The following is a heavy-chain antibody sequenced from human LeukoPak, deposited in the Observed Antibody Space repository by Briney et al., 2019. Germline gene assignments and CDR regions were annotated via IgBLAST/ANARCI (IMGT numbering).Heavy chain of an antibody. Sequence: PGGSLTLSCAASGFTFSSYAMHRVRQAPGKGLEWVEVISYDGSNKYYADSVKGRFTISRDNSKNTLYLQMNSLRAEDTAVYYCADITSDYWGQGTLVTVSS. CDR2: ISYDGSNK. V-gene: IGHV3-30*04. D-gene: IGHD1-14*01. CDR3: ADITSDY. J-gene: IGHJ4*02. CDR1: GFTFSSYA.